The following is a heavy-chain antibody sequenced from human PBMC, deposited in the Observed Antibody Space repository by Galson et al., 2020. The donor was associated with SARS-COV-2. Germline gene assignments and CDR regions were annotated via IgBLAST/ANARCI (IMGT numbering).Heavy chain of an antibody. CDR1: GGSISSSTYY. CDR3: ARQENNFGGVRAFDI. V-gene: IGHV4-39*01. J-gene: IGHJ3*02. D-gene: IGHD3-16*01. CDR2: IYHSGST. Sequence: SETLSLTCTVSGGSISSSTYYWGWIRQPPGKGLEWIGSIYHSGSTYHNPSLKSRVTISVDTSPSQFSKNQFSLKLSSVTAADTAIYYCARQENNFGGVRAFDIWGQGTLVTVSS.